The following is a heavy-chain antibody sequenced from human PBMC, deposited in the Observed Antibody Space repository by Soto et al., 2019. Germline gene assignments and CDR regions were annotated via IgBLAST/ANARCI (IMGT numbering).Heavy chain of an antibody. CDR3: TTDRTLILAFGDLSSDRVYYHRMDV. CDR1: KFIFNNTW. D-gene: IGHD3-10*01. Sequence: EVQLVESGGDLVKPGGSLRVSCAASKFIFNNTWMNWVRQAPGNGLEWVGRIKSISDGGTTDYAAPVKGRFTISRDESTNPLYLQMSSLKTEDTAVYYCTTDRTLILAFGDLSSDRVYYHRMDVWGQGTTVIVSS. V-gene: IGHV3-15*01. CDR2: IKSISDGGTT. J-gene: IGHJ6*02.